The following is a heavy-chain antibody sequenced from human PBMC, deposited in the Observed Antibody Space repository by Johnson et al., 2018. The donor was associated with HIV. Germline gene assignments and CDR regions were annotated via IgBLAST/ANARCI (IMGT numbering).Heavy chain of an antibody. D-gene: IGHD1-26*01. CDR3: AKGRLVGATTYDAFDI. J-gene: IGHJ3*02. Sequence: VQLVESGGGLVQPGRSLRLSCAASGFTFDDYAMHWVRQAPGKGLEWVSGISWNSGSIGYADSVKGRFTISRDNSKNTLYLQMNSLRAEDTAVYYCAKGRLVGATTYDAFDIWGQGTMVTVSS. CDR2: ISWNSGSI. CDR1: GFTFDDYA. V-gene: IGHV3-9*01.